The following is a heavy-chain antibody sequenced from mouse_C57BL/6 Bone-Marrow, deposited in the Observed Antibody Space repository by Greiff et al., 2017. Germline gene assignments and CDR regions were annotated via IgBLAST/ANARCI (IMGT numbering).Heavy chain of an antibody. CDR2: IDPETGGT. V-gene: IGHV1-15*01. J-gene: IGHJ2*01. CDR3: TRTLYYFDY. Sequence: VQLQQSGAELVRPGASVTLSCKASGYTFTDYEMHWVKQTPVHGLEWIGAIDPETGGTAYHQKFKGKAILTADKSSSTAYMELRSLTSEDSAVYYCTRTLYYFDYWGQGTTLTVSS. CDR1: GYTFTDYE.